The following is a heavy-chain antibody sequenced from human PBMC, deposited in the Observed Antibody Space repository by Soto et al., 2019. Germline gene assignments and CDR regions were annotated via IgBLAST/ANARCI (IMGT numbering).Heavy chain of an antibody. CDR3: ATLPPRVVVALADFPS. CDR1: GGSISSYY. D-gene: IGHD2-21*01. Sequence: SETLSLTCTVSGGSISSYYWSWIRQPPGKGQEWIGYIYHSGSIYYNPSLKTRLTISVDNANNQFSLRLTSVTAADSAIYYCATLPPRVVVALADFPSWGQGSLVTVSS. CDR2: IYHSGSI. J-gene: IGHJ5*02. V-gene: IGHV4-59*12.